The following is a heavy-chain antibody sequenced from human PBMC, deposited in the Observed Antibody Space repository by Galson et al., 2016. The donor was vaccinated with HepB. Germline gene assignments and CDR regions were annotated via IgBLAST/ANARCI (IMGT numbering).Heavy chain of an antibody. V-gene: IGHV3-23*01. Sequence: SLRLSCAASGFSFSNSGMSWVRQAPGRGLEWVSGMTRSGDATHYADFVKGRFTISRDNAQNTLYLYMNNLTAGDTAIYYCGKHGGFDYWGQGALVTVPS. CDR2: MTRSGDAT. J-gene: IGHJ4*02. D-gene: IGHD3-16*01. CDR3: GKHGGFDY. CDR1: GFSFSNSG.